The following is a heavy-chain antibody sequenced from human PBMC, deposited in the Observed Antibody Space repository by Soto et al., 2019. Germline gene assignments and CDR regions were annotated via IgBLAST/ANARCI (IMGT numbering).Heavy chain of an antibody. CDR2: ISDDGSNK. CDR3: AKGDFGVDGYNLPADY. CDR1: GFTFSSYG. D-gene: IGHD5-12*01. J-gene: IGHJ4*02. Sequence: QVQLVESGGGVVQPGRSLRLSCAASGFTFSSYGMHWVRQAPGKGLEWVAVISDDGSNKYYADSVKGRFTISRDNSKNTLYLQMNSLRAEDPAVYYCAKGDFGVDGYNLPADYWGQGTLVTVSS. V-gene: IGHV3-30*18.